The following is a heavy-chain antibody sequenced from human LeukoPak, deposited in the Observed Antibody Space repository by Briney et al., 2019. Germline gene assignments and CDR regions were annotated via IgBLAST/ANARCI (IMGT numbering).Heavy chain of an antibody. J-gene: IGHJ4*02. CDR2: TVGGGGGT. D-gene: IGHD4-11*01. CDR1: GFTFSSCA. Sequence: GGSLRLSCAASGFTFSSCAMSWVRQAPGKGVEWVAVTVGGGGGTYYADSVKGRFTISRDNSNNTLYLQMNSLRAEDTAVYYCAKLTTSWGQGTLVTVSS. CDR3: AKLTTS. V-gene: IGHV3-23*01.